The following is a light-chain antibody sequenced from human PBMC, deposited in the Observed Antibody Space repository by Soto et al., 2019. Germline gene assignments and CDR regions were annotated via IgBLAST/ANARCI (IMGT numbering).Light chain of an antibody. J-gene: IGKJ4*01. Sequence: DIQLTQSPSFLSASVGDRVTITCRASQGISSFLAWYQQKPGKAPNLLISGASNLRTGVTSRFSGGGSGTEFTLTISSLQPEDFATYYCQHLNTYPLTFGGGTKVEI. CDR3: QHLNTYPLT. V-gene: IGKV1-9*01. CDR1: QGISSF. CDR2: GAS.